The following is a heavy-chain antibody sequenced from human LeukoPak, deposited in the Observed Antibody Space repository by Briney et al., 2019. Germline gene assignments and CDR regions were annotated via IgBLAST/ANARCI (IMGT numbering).Heavy chain of an antibody. J-gene: IGHJ4*02. Sequence: PGRSLRLSCAASGFTFDDYAMHWVRQAPGKGLEWVSRISWNSGSIDYADSVKGRFTISRDNAKNSLYLQMSSLRAEGMALYYCAKDIPPKNWGQGTLVTVSS. CDR1: GFTFDDYA. D-gene: IGHD2-21*01. CDR2: ISWNSGSI. V-gene: IGHV3-9*03. CDR3: AKDIPPKN.